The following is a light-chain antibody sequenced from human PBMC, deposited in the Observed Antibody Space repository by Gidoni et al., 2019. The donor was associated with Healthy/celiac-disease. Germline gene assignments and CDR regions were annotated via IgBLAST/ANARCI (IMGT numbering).Light chain of an antibody. V-gene: IGLV1-44*01. CDR3: AAWDDSLYVV. J-gene: IGLJ2*01. CDR2: SNN. CDR1: SSNIGSNT. Sequence: QSVLTQPPSASGTPGQRVTISCSGSSSNIGSNTVNCYQQLPGTAPKLLIYSNNQRPSGVPDRFSGSKSGTSASLAISGLQSEDEADYYCAAWDDSLYVVFGGGTKLTVL.